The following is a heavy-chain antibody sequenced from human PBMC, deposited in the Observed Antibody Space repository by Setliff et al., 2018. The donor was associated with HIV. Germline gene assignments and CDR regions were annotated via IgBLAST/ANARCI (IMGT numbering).Heavy chain of an antibody. J-gene: IGHJ4*02. V-gene: IGHV2-5*08. CDR1: GSSLSTGGLS. D-gene: IGHD5-18*01. CDR2: IYWDDDK. CDR3: ARRSYGGVFDY. Sequence: SGPTLVNPTQTLTLTCSVSGSSLSTGGLSVTWIRQPPGKALEWLALIYWDDDKRYSPSLKSRLTITKDTSKNQVVLTMTNMDPVDTATYYCARRSYGGVFDYWGQGTLVTVSS.